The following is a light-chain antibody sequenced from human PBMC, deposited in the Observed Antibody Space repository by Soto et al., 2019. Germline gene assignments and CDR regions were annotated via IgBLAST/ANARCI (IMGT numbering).Light chain of an antibody. CDR3: SSYTSSSAWV. Sequence: SALTQPPSVSGSPGQSVTISCTGTSSDVGSYNRVSWYQQPPGTAPKLMIYEVSNRPSGVPDRFSGSKSGNTASLTISGLQAEYEADYYCSSYTSSSAWVFGGGTKLTVL. V-gene: IGLV2-18*02. CDR1: SSDVGSYNR. CDR2: EVS. J-gene: IGLJ2*01.